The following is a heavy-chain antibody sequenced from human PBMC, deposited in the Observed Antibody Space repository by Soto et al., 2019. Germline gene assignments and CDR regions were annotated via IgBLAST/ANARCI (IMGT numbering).Heavy chain of an antibody. CDR2: IYHTGNA. CDR3: ARHWNYVGMNWFDP. Sequence: QLLLQESGSGLVRPSQTLSLTCGVSGGSLTGAGYSWTWIRQTPGLGLEWIGHIYHTGNAYYNPSRKGRLTISVDTPKNPLSLNLTSLIAADTAIYYCARHWNYVGMNWFDPWGQGTLVTVSS. J-gene: IGHJ5*02. V-gene: IGHV4-30-2*01. D-gene: IGHD1-7*01. CDR1: GGSLTGAGYS.